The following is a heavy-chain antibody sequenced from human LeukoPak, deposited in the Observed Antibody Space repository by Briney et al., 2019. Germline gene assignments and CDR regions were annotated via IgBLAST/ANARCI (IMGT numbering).Heavy chain of an antibody. Sequence: PGGSLRLSCAASGFTFSGYWMSWVRQAPGKGLEWVANIKEDGSEKYYVNSVKGRFTISRDNAENSLSLQMNSLSAEDTAVYYCARDRDTAMAAPPFGYWGQGTLVTVSS. CDR3: ARDRDTAMAAPPFGY. J-gene: IGHJ4*02. CDR1: GFTFSGYW. CDR2: IKEDGSEK. V-gene: IGHV3-7*01. D-gene: IGHD5-18*01.